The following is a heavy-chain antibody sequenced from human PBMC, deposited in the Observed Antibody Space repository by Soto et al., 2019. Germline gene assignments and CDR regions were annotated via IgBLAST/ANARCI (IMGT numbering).Heavy chain of an antibody. D-gene: IGHD4-17*01. J-gene: IGHJ6*02. CDR1: GGSISSGGYY. V-gene: IGHV4-31*03. CDR3: AREMTTVTNYYYGMDV. Sequence: SETLSLTCTVSGGSISSGGYYWSWIRQHPGKGLEWIGYIYYSGSTYYNPSLKSRVTISVDTSKNQFSLKLSSVTAADTAVYYCAREMTTVTNYYYGMDVWGQGTTVTVSS. CDR2: IYYSGST.